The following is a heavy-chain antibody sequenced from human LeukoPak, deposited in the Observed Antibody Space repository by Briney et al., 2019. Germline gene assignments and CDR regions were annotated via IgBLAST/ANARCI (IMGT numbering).Heavy chain of an antibody. J-gene: IGHJ5*02. CDR1: GGTFSSYA. Sequence: GSSVKVSCKASGGTFSSYAISWVRQAPGQGIEWMGRIIPIFGTANYAQKFQGRVTFTTDESTITAYMELSSLRSEDTAVYYCARARCTNGVCLLNWFDPWGQGTLVTVSS. CDR2: IIPIFGTA. D-gene: IGHD2-8*01. CDR3: ARARCTNGVCLLNWFDP. V-gene: IGHV1-69*05.